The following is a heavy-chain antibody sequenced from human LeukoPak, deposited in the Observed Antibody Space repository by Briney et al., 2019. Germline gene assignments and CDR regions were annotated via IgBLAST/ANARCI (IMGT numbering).Heavy chain of an antibody. J-gene: IGHJ4*02. Sequence: ASVKVSCKASGYTFTSYGISWVRQALGQGLEWMGWISAYNGNTNYAQKLQGRVTMTTDTSTSTAYMELSSLRSEDTAVYYCAREYVDSSSWDYYFDYWGQRTLVTVSS. V-gene: IGHV1-18*01. CDR2: ISAYNGNT. CDR3: AREYVDSSSWDYYFDY. D-gene: IGHD6-13*01. CDR1: GYTFTSYG.